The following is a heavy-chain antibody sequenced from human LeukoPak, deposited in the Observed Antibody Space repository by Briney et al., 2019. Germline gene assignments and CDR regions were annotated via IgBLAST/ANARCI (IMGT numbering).Heavy chain of an antibody. V-gene: IGHV3-72*01. CDR3: AREYFYGMDV. J-gene: IGHJ6*02. Sequence: PGGSLRLSCAASRFTFSDYYMDWVRLAPGKGLEWVGLSRTKGDSYSTEYAASVRGRFSISRDESRNSAYLQMNSLRTEDTAVYFCAREYFYGMDVWGQGTTVTVSS. CDR1: RFTFSDYY. CDR2: SRTKGDSYST.